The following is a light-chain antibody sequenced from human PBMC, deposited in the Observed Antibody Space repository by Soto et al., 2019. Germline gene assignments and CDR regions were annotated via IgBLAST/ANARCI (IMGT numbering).Light chain of an antibody. CDR1: QGISNY. J-gene: IGKJ1*01. CDR3: QNYNSAPRT. CDR2: GAS. Sequence: DIQMTQSPSSLSASVGDRVTITCRASQGISNYLAWYQQNPGKVPELLIYGASTLQSGVPSRFSGSGSGTDFALTISSLQPEDVATYYCQNYNSAPRTFGQGTKVEIK. V-gene: IGKV1-27*01.